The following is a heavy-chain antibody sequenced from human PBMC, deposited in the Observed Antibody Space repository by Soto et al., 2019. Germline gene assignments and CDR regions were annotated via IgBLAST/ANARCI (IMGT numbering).Heavy chain of an antibody. Sequence: EVQLVESGGGLVQPGGSLRLSCAASGFTFSSYWRHWVRQVPGKGLWWVSRINSDGSSTSYADSVKGRFTISRDNAKNTLYLQMNSLRAEDTAVYYCARPRYDSSGTPFDYWGQGTLVTVSS. J-gene: IGHJ4*02. V-gene: IGHV3-74*01. CDR1: GFTFSSYW. CDR2: INSDGSST. D-gene: IGHD3-22*01. CDR3: ARPRYDSSGTPFDY.